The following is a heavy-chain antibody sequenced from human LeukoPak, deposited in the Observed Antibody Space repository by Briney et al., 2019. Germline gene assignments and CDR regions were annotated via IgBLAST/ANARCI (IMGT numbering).Heavy chain of an antibody. Sequence: SQTLSLTCTVVGGSITGGGDYWNWIRQHPGKGLEWLGYFSYTGSTYYNPSLNSRLTISLDTSKNQLSLTLTSVTAADTAVYYCARGRGITTLWWYFDLWGRGTLVTVSS. D-gene: IGHD1-20*01. CDR2: FSYTGST. J-gene: IGHJ2*01. CDR1: GGSITGGGDY. CDR3: ARGRGITTLWWYFDL. V-gene: IGHV4-31*03.